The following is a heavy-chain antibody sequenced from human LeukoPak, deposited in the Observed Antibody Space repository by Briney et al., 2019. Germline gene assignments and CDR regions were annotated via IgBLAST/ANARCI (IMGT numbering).Heavy chain of an antibody. CDR3: AKGTGTTKGFFYYAMDV. CDR1: GFTFSSYA. D-gene: IGHD1-1*01. Sequence: GGSLRLSCAASGFTFSSYAMSWVRQAPGKGLEWVSGISGSGGSTYYADSVKGRFTISRDNSKNTLYLQMNSLRAEDTVVYYCAKGTGTTKGFFYYAMDVWGQGTTVTVSS. V-gene: IGHV3-23*01. J-gene: IGHJ6*02. CDR2: ISGSGGST.